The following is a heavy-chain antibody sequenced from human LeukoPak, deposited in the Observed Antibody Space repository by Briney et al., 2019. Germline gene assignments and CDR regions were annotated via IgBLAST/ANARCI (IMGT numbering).Heavy chain of an antibody. CDR3: ARVSPPGFSYGYFDS. J-gene: IGHJ4*02. Sequence: ASVKVSCKASGYTFTSYFMNWVRQAPGQGLEWMGIISPTGGSTSYAQKFQGRLTMTRDTSTGTVYMDLSSLSSEDTAVYFCARVSPPGFSYGYFDSWGQGTLVTVSS. CDR1: GYTFTSYF. V-gene: IGHV1-46*01. CDR2: ISPTGGST. D-gene: IGHD5-18*01.